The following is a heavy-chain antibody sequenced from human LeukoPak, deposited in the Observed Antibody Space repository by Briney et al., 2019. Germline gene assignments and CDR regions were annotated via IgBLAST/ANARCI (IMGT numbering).Heavy chain of an antibody. CDR2: INSDGRTT. V-gene: IGHV3-74*01. Sequence: PGGSLRLSCAASGFTFSSSWVHWVRHAPGKGLVWVSRINSDGRTTDYADSVKDRFTISRDNAKNTLFLQMNSLRGDDTAVYYCARAGQYYFEYWGQGILVTVSS. J-gene: IGHJ4*02. CDR1: GFTFSSSW. CDR3: ARAGQYYFEY.